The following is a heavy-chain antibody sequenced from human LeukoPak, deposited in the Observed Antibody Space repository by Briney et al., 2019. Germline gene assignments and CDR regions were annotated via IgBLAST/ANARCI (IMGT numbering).Heavy chain of an antibody. CDR3: ARVSFDTSGNKINFDY. CDR1: GYTFNSYD. V-gene: IGHV1-8*01. J-gene: IGHJ4*01. CDR2: MHPNSGNT. D-gene: IGHD3-22*01. Sequence: ASVRVSCKASGYTFNSYDINWVRQATGQGLEWMGWMHPNSGNTAYAQKFQGRVSMTRDTSISTAYMELSSLRSEDTAVCYCARVSFDTSGNKINFDYWGHGTLVTVSS.